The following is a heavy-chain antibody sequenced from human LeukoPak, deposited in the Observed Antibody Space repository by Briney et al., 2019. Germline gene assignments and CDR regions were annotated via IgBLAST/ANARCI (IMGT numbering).Heavy chain of an antibody. J-gene: IGHJ4*02. V-gene: IGHV3-73*01. Sequence: GGSLRLSCAASGFTFSDHYMDWVRQASGKGLERVGRIRSKADNYATAYAASVQGRCTISRDDSKSTAYLQLNSLKTEDTAVYYCTQSNYWGQGALVTVSS. CDR3: TQSNY. CDR1: GFTFSDHY. CDR2: IRSKADNYAT.